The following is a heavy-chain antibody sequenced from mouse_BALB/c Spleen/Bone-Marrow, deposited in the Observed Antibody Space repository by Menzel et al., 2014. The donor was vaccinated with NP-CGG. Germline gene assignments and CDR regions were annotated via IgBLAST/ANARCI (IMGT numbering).Heavy chain of an antibody. V-gene: IGHV1S29*02. CDR2: IYPYNGGT. J-gene: IGHJ2*01. Sequence: EVHLVESGPELVKPGASVKISCKASGYTFTDYNMHWVKQSHGKSLEWIGYIYPYNGGTGYNQKFKSKATLTVDNSSSTAYMELRSLTSEDSAVYYCATRFITTAGYWGQGTTLTVSS. CDR1: GYTFTDYN. D-gene: IGHD1-2*01. CDR3: ATRFITTAGY.